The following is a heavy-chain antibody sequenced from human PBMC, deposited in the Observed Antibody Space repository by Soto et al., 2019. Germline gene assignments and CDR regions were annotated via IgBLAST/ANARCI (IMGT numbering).Heavy chain of an antibody. D-gene: IGHD5-12*01. CDR1: GFPLWPYA. CDR2: ISYDGNNK. Sequence: GGALRLSFAAPGFPLWPYALDWGPPAPGKGLEWVAFISYDGNNKYYADSVKGRFTISRDNSKNTLYLQMNSLRAEDTAVYYCAKSIVAVPYHYYGMDVWGQGTTVTVSS. CDR3: AKSIVAVPYHYYGMDV. J-gene: IGHJ6*02. V-gene: IGHV3-30*18.